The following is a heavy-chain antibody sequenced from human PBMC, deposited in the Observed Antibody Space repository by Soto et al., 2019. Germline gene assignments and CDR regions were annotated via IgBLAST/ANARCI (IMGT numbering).Heavy chain of an antibody. Sequence: GGSLRLSCAASGFTFDDYAMHWVRQAPGKGLEWVSGISWNSGSIGYADSVKGRFTISRDNAKNSLYLQMNSLRAEDTALYYCAKDPNLEWLDAKYMDVWGKGTTVTVSS. J-gene: IGHJ6*03. D-gene: IGHD3-3*01. V-gene: IGHV3-9*01. CDR3: AKDPNLEWLDAKYMDV. CDR2: ISWNSGSI. CDR1: GFTFDDYA.